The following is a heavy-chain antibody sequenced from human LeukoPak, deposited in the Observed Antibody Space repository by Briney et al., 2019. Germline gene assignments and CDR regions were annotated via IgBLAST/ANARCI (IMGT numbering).Heavy chain of an antibody. D-gene: IGHD3-10*01. V-gene: IGHV3-48*02. CDR3: AREYFGESFDY. CDR1: GFTFSSYS. Sequence: GGSLRLSCAASGFTFSSYSMNWVRQAPGKGLEWLSYINDNGDTKHYADSVKGRFTISRDNAHNSLFLQLNSLRDDDTAVYFCAREYFGESFDYWGQGTLVTVSS. CDR2: INDNGDTK. J-gene: IGHJ4*02.